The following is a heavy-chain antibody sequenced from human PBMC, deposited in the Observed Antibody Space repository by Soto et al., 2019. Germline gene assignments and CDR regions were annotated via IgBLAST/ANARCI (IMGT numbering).Heavy chain of an antibody. CDR1: GYTFTGYY. CDR2: INPNSGGT. D-gene: IGHD3-16*01. V-gene: IGHV1-2*04. J-gene: IGHJ4*02. CDR3: ARGISRYDYIWGSPNPHLDY. Sequence: ASVKVSCKASGYTFTGYYMHWVRQAPGQGLEWMGWINPNSGGTNYAQKFQGWVTMTRDTSISTAYMELSRLRSDDTAVYYCARGISRYDYIWGSPNPHLDYWGQGTLVTVSS.